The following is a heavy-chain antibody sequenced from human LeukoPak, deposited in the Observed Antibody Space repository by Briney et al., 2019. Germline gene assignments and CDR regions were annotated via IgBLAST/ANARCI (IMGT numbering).Heavy chain of an antibody. CDR2: ISSSSSYI. CDR1: GFTFSSYS. J-gene: IGHJ4*02. CDR3: ASPGDSSSWYLNY. Sequence: PGGSLRLSCAASGFTFSSYSMNWVRQAPGKGLEWASSISSSSSYIYYADSVKGRFTISRDNAKNSLYLQMNSLRAEDTAVYYCASPGDSSSWYLNYWGQGTLVTVSS. V-gene: IGHV3-21*01. D-gene: IGHD6-13*01.